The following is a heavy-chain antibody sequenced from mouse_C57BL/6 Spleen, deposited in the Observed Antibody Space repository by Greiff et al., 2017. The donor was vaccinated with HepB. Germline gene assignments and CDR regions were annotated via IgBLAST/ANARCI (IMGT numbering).Heavy chain of an antibody. J-gene: IGHJ1*03. CDR1: GYSITSGYY. D-gene: IGHD1-1*01. V-gene: IGHV3-6*01. Sequence: EVHLVESGPGLVKPSQSLSLTCSVTGYSITSGYYWNWIRQFPGNKLEWMGYISYDGSNNYNPSLKNRISITRDTSKNQFFLKLNSVTTEDTATYYCARYYGSSLYWYFDVWGTGTTVTVSS. CDR3: ARYYGSSLYWYFDV. CDR2: ISYDGSN.